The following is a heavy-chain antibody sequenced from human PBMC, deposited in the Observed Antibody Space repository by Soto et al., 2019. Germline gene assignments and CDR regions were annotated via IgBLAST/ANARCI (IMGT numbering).Heavy chain of an antibody. J-gene: IGHJ6*02. Sequence: QVQLVQSGDEVKKPGASVKVSCKASGYIFVNYGIAWVRQAPRRGLEWMGWISPYTGNTHSASKVQGRLTMTTDTSTSTAYMDVGSLTSDNTAVYYCVMVDNYVTPTPQDVWGQGSTVTVSS. CDR1: GYIFVNYG. CDR2: ISPYTGNT. D-gene: IGHD3-16*01. V-gene: IGHV1-18*01. CDR3: VMVDNYVTPTPQDV.